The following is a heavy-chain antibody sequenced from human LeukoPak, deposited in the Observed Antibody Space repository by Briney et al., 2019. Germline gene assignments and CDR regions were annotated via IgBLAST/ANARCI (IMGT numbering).Heavy chain of an antibody. CDR1: GGSISSYY. J-gene: IGHJ5*02. Sequence: SETLSLTCTVSGGSISSYYWSWIRQPAGKGLEWIGRIYTSGSTNYNPSLESRVTMSVDTSKNQFSLKLSSVTAADTAVYYCARDVYGSGYNWFDPWGQGTLVTVSS. D-gene: IGHD3-10*01. CDR2: IYTSGST. CDR3: ARDVYGSGYNWFDP. V-gene: IGHV4-4*07.